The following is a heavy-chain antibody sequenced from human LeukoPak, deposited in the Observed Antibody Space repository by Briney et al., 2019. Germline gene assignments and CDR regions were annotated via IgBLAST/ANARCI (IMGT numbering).Heavy chain of an antibody. CDR2: IRGGGGTT. V-gene: IGHV3-23*01. J-gene: IGHJ4*02. D-gene: IGHD6-19*01. CDR3: AKDRGSGWYLLDY. Sequence: PGGSLRLSCAASGFTFSSYAMNWVRQAPGKGLDWVSAIRGGGGTTYFADSVKGRFTVSRDNSKNTLYLQMNSLRAEDTAVYYCAKDRGSGWYLLDYWGQGTLVTVSS. CDR1: GFTFSSYA.